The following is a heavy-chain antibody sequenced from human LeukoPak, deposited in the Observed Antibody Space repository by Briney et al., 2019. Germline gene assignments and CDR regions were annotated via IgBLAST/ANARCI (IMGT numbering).Heavy chain of an antibody. V-gene: IGHV4-61*02. CDR3: ARDAPLDYYDSSGYWGPLYYFDY. D-gene: IGHD3-22*01. CDR2: IYISGST. CDR1: GGSISSGSYY. Sequence: SETLSLTCTVSGGSISSGSYYWSWIRQPAGKGLEWIGRIYISGSTNYNPSLKSRVTISVDTSKNQFSLKLSSATAADTAVYYCARDAPLDYYDSSGYWGPLYYFDYWGQGTLVTVSS. J-gene: IGHJ4*02.